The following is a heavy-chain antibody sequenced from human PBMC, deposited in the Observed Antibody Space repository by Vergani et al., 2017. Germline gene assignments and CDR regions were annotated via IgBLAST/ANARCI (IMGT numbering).Heavy chain of an antibody. Sequence: EVQLVESGGGLVKPGGSLRLSCAASGFTFSSYSMNWVRQAPGKGLEWVSSISSSSSYIYYADSVKGRFTISRDNAKNSLYLQMNSLRAEDTAVYYCARAYYDILTGEIIVYYYYGMDVWGQGTTVTVSS. J-gene: IGHJ6*02. V-gene: IGHV3-21*01. CDR3: ARAYYDILTGEIIVYYYYGMDV. CDR1: GFTFSSYS. CDR2: ISSSSSYI. D-gene: IGHD3-9*01.